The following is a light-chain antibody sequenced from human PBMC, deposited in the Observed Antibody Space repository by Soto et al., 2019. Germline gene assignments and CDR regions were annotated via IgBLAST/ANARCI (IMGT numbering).Light chain of an antibody. Sequence: DIQMPQSPSTLSAPLGDRVTITGRASQSISSWSGWYQQTAGKATKLMISAASSLPGGVPSRFSSRGSATDFPITISRLQAEDFATYYCQHGSTFPITFGQGTRLEIK. CDR1: QSISSW. J-gene: IGKJ5*01. V-gene: IGKV1-12*01. CDR3: QHGSTFPIT. CDR2: AAS.